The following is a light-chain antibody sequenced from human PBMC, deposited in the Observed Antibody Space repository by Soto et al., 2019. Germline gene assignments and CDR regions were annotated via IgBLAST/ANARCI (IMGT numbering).Light chain of an antibody. V-gene: IGKV3-11*01. CDR3: QQRSNWWWT. Sequence: EIVVTLSVGTLSLTPRERATLSCRASQSVSSYLAWYQQKPGQAPRLLIYDASNRATGIPARFSGSGSGTDFTLTISSLEPEDFAVYYCQQRSNWWWTFGQGTKV. J-gene: IGKJ1*01. CDR2: DAS. CDR1: QSVSSY.